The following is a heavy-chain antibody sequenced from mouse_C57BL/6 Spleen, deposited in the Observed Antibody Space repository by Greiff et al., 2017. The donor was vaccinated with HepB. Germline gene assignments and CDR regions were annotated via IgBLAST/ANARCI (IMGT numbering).Heavy chain of an antibody. J-gene: IGHJ1*03. Sequence: EVQLVESGEGLVKPGGSLKLSCAASGFTFSSYAMSWVRQTPEKRLEWVAYISSGGDYIYYADTVKGRFTISRDNARNTLYLQMSSLKSEDTAMYYCTREGYSNYGYWYFDVWGTGTTVTVSS. D-gene: IGHD2-5*01. CDR1: GFTFSSYA. CDR3: TREGYSNYGYWYFDV. CDR2: ISSGGDYI. V-gene: IGHV5-9-1*02.